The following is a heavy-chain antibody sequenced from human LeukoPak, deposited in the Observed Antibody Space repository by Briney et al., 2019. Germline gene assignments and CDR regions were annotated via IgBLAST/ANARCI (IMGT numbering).Heavy chain of an antibody. CDR1: GFTFSSYG. J-gene: IGHJ4*02. CDR2: IWYDGSNK. Sequence: PGRSLRLSCAASGFTFSSYGMHWVRQAPGKGLEWVAVIWYDGSNKYYADSVKGRFTISRDNSKNTLYLQMNSLRAEDTAVYYRGGGGHDYGDYGLVNYWGQGTLVTVSS. V-gene: IGHV3-33*01. CDR3: GGGGHDYGDYGLVNY. D-gene: IGHD4-17*01.